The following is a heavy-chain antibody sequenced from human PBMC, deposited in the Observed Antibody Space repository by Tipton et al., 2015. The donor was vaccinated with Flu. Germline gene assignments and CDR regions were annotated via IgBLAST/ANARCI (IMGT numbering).Heavy chain of an antibody. CDR3: ARSRWYSGGSSALDI. CDR1: GFTFRTYW. CDR2: IKHDGSEK. Sequence: SLRLSCAASGFTFRTYWMSWVRQAPGKGLEWVAYIKHDGSEKYYVDSVKSRFTISRDNAKNSLYLQMNSLRAEDTAVYYCARSRWYSGGSSALDIWGQGTMVTFSS. J-gene: IGHJ3*02. D-gene: IGHD1-26*01. V-gene: IGHV3-7*01.